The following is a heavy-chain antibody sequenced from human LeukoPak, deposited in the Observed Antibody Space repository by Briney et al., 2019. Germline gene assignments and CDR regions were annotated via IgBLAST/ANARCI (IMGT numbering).Heavy chain of an antibody. Sequence: GGSLRLSCAASGFTFSDYYMSWVRQAPGKGLEWVGFIRSKAYGGTTEYAASVKGRFTISRDDSKSIAYLQMNSLKTEDTAVYYCTRNLVGATTDDYWGQGTLVTVSS. D-gene: IGHD1-26*01. CDR1: GFTFSDYY. CDR2: IRSKAYGGTT. V-gene: IGHV3-49*04. CDR3: TRNLVGATTDDY. J-gene: IGHJ4*02.